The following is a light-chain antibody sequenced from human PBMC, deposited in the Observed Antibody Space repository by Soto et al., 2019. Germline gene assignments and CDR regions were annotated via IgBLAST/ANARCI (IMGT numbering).Light chain of an antibody. CDR3: AAWDKSLRGGV. CDR1: SSNIGSDY. Sequence: QSVLTQPPSVSAAPGQSVTISCSGSSSNIGSDYVSWYQQLPGTAPKLLIYENNKRPSGIPDRFSGSKSGTSATLGITGFQTGDEADYYCAAWDKSLRGGVFGGGTKVTVL. V-gene: IGLV1-51*02. J-gene: IGLJ2*01. CDR2: ENN.